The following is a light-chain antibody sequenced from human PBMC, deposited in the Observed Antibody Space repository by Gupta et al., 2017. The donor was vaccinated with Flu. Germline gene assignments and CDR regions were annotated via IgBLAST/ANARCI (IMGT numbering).Light chain of an antibody. CDR2: EVT. CDR1: SSDVGGHDY. Sequence: QSALTQVASVSGSPGQSITITCPGTSSDVGGHDYVSWFQQHPGKAPTLMIYEVTNRPLGVSDRFSGSKSGNTASLTISGLQAEDEADYYCSSYTSSNTWVFGGGTKLTVL. V-gene: IGLV2-14*01. CDR3: SSYTSSNTWV. J-gene: IGLJ3*02.